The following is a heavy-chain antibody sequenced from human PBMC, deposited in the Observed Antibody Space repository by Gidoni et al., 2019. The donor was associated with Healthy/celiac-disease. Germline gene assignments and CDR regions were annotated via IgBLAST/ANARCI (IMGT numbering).Heavy chain of an antibody. CDR3: ATEGYCSSTSCYGGGYNWFDP. Sequence: EVQLVQSGAEVKKPGESLRISCKGSGYSFTSYWISWVRQMPGKGLERMGRIDPSDSYTNYSPSFQGHVTISADKSISTAYLQWSSLKASDTAMYYCATEGYCSSTSCYGGGYNWFDPWGQGTLVTVSS. V-gene: IGHV5-10-1*03. CDR1: GYSFTSYW. J-gene: IGHJ5*02. CDR2: IDPSDSYT. D-gene: IGHD2-2*01.